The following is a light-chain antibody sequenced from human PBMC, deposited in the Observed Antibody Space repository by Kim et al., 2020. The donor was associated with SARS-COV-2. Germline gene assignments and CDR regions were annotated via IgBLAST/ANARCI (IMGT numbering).Light chain of an antibody. CDR2: WAS. Sequence: DIVMTQSPDSLAVSLGERATINCKSSQSVLYSSNNKNYLAWYQQKPGQPPKLLIYWASTRASGVPDRFSGSGSGTDFTLTISSLQAEDVAVYYCQQYYSTPPEFTFCPGTKVDIK. J-gene: IGKJ3*01. CDR1: QSVLYSSNNKNY. V-gene: IGKV4-1*01. CDR3: QQYYSTPPEFT.